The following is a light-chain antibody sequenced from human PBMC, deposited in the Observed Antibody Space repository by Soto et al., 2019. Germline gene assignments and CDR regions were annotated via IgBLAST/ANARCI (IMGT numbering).Light chain of an antibody. V-gene: IGKV2-28*01. J-gene: IGKJ5*01. CDR2: LGS. Sequence: IVLSASPLSVPVTPGQPASLSCRSSHSLLHNNLDNCLDRYSRKPRQSPQLLVCLGSNRSSGVPDRFNGTESGTDFTLEIHGVEAEDVGVDYCMQALQTLTFGQGTRLEI. CDR1: HSLLHNNLDNC. CDR3: MQALQTLT.